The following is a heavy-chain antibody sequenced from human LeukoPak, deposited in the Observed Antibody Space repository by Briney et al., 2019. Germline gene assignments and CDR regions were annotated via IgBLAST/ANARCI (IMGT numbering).Heavy chain of an antibody. CDR3: ARTLGSYGFVSDDY. Sequence: ASVKVSCKASGYTFTGYYMHWVRQAPGQGLEWMGWINPNSGGTNYAQKFQGRVTMTRDTSISTAYMELSRLRSGDTAVYYCARTLGSYGFVSDDYWGQGTLVTVSS. D-gene: IGHD5-18*01. J-gene: IGHJ4*02. CDR1: GYTFTGYY. CDR2: INPNSGGT. V-gene: IGHV1-2*02.